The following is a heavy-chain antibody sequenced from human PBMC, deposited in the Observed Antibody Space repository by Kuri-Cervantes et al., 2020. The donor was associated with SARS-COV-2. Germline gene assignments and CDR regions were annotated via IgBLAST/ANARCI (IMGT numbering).Heavy chain of an antibody. Sequence: GGSLRLSCAASGFTFSGHWIHWVRQAPGKGPVLVSRINPDGSYTNNADSVKGRFTLSRDNAKNMLFLQMNSLRAEDTAVYYCVRDGDHWNFDYWGQGTLVTVSS. V-gene: IGHV3-74*01. J-gene: IGHJ4*02. CDR3: VRDGDHWNFDY. CDR2: INPDGSYT. D-gene: IGHD1-1*01. CDR1: GFTFSGHW.